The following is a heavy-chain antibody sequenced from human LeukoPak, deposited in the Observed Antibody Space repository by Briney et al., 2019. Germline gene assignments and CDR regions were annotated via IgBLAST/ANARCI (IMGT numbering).Heavy chain of an antibody. CDR2: IIPIFGTA. J-gene: IGHJ6*02. CDR3: ASLNDYGGNFYYYGMDV. CDR1: GGTFSSYA. V-gene: IGHV1-69*13. Sequence: ASVKVSCKASGGTFSSYAISWVRQAPGQGLEWMGGIIPIFGTANYAQKFQGRVTITADEFTSTAYMELSSLRSEDTAVYYCASLNDYGGNFYYYGMDVWGQGTTVTVSS. D-gene: IGHD4-23*01.